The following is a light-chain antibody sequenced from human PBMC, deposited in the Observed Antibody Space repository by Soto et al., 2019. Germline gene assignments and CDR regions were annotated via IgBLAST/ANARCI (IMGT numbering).Light chain of an antibody. V-gene: IGLV1-40*01. J-gene: IGLJ2*01. Sequence: QLVLTQPPSVSGAPGQRVTISCTGSSSNIGAGSKVHWYQQVPGTAPKLLIYDNNHRPSGVPDRFSGSTSGTSASLAITGLQAEDEADYYCQSYDNSLSGRVFGGGTKVTVL. CDR3: QSYDNSLSGRV. CDR1: SSNIGAGSK. CDR2: DNN.